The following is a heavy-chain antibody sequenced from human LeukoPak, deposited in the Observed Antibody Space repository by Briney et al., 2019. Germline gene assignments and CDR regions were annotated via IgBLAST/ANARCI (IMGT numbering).Heavy chain of an antibody. CDR2: ISSSGSTI. J-gene: IGHJ4*02. CDR3: AGGQWLAGDKRPPDY. Sequence: PGGSLRLSCAASGFTFSDYYMSWIRQAPGKGLEWVSYISSSGSTIYYADSVKGRFTISRDNAKNSLYLQMNSLRAEDTAVYYCAGGQWLAGDKRPPDYWGQGTLVTVSS. CDR1: GFTFSDYY. D-gene: IGHD6-19*01. V-gene: IGHV3-11*01.